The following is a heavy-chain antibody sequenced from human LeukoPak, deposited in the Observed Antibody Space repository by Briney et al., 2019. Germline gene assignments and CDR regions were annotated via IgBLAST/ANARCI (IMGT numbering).Heavy chain of an antibody. Sequence: GGSLRLSCEGSAFIFSGHWMNWVRQTPGKGLEWVASIKEDGSERQYVDSVKGRFTISRDNAKNSLYLQMTSLRAEDTAVYYCARVNSRDWSFDLWGRGTQVAVSS. D-gene: IGHD1-7*01. CDR2: IKEDGSER. CDR1: AFIFSGHW. CDR3: ARVNSRDWSFDL. V-gene: IGHV3-7*01. J-gene: IGHJ2*01.